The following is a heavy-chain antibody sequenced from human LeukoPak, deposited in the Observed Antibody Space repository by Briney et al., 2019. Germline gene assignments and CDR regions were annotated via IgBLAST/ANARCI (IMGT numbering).Heavy chain of an antibody. J-gene: IGHJ5*02. CDR2: ISGSGGST. CDR1: GFTFSSYA. V-gene: IGHV3-23*01. Sequence: PGGSLRLSCAASGFTFSSYAMSWVRQAPGKGLDWVSAISGSGGSTYYADSVKGRFTISRDNSKNTLYLQMSSLRAEDTAVYYCAKVGYEQWLADIWFDPWGQGTLVTVSS. D-gene: IGHD6-19*01. CDR3: AKVGYEQWLADIWFDP.